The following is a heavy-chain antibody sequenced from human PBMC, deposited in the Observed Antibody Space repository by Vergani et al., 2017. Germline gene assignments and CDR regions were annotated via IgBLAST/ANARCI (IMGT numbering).Heavy chain of an antibody. CDR3: ARGGTTALDY. CDR1: GGSISSYY. J-gene: IGHJ4*02. D-gene: IGHD1-7*01. Sequence: QVQLQESGPGLVKPSETLSLTCTVSGGSISSYYWSWIRQPPGKGLEWIGYIYYSGSTNYNPSLKSRVTISVDTSKNQFSLKLSSVTAAETAVYYCARGGTTALDYWGQGTLVTVSS. CDR2: IYYSGST. V-gene: IGHV4-59*01.